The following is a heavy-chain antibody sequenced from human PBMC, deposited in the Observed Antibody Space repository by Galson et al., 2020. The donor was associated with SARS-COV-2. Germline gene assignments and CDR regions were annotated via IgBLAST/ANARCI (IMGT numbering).Heavy chain of an antibody. CDR2: IKQDGSEK. D-gene: IGHD2-2*01. CDR1: GFTFSSYW. J-gene: IGHJ6*02. Sequence: TGGSLRLSCAASGFTFSSYWMSWVRQAPGKGLEWVANIKQDGSEKYYVDSVKGRFTISRDNAKNSLYLQMNSLRAEDTAVYYCARDIIAHDSSTSQLYYYYGMDVWGQGTTVTVTS. CDR3: ARDIIAHDSSTSQLYYYYGMDV. V-gene: IGHV3-7*03.